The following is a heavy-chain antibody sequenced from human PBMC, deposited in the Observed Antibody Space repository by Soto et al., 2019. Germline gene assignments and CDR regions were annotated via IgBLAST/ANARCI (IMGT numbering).Heavy chain of an antibody. CDR1: GFTFSSYA. J-gene: IGHJ4*02. CDR2: ISGSGGST. CDR3: AKSGAIPGGPRLDY. Sequence: XGSLRLSCAASGFTFSSYAMSWVRQAPGKGLEWVSAISGSGGSTYYADSVKGRFTISRDNSKNTLYLQMNSLRAEDTAVYYCAKSGAIPGGPRLDYWGQGTLVTVSS. V-gene: IGHV3-23*01. D-gene: IGHD3-16*01.